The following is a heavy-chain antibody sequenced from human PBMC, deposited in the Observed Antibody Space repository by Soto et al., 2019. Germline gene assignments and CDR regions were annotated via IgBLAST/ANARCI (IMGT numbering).Heavy chain of an antibody. D-gene: IGHD3-22*01. CDR2: ISYDGSTK. J-gene: IGHJ4*02. V-gene: IGHV3-30*18. Sequence: QVQLVESGGGVVQPGRSLRLSCGASGFIFRSYGMHWVRQALGKGLEWVAAISYDGSTKFYVDPVKGRFTSSRDNSKNTVDLQMNSLRVEDTAVFYCAKDTYYHDSSGYYTFDYWGQGTLVTVSS. CDR1: GFIFRSYG. CDR3: AKDTYYHDSSGYYTFDY.